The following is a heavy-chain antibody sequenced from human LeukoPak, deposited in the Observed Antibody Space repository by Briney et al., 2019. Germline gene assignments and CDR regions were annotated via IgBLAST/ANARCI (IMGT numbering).Heavy chain of an antibody. V-gene: IGHV3-21*01. Sequence: PGGSLRLSCAASGFTFSSYSMNWVRQAPGKGLEWVSSISSSSSYIYYADSVKGRFTISRDNAKNSLYLQMNSLRAEDTAVYYCARVTIFGSNYYYYMDVWAKGPRSPSP. CDR1: GFTFSSYS. CDR2: ISSSSSYI. J-gene: IGHJ6*03. CDR3: ARVTIFGSNYYYYMDV. D-gene: IGHD3-3*01.